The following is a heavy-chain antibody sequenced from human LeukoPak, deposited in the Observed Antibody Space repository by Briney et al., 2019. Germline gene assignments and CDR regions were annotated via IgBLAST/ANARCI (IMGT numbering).Heavy chain of an antibody. CDR1: GYTFTGYY. CDR2: INPNSGGT. CDR3: ARDDFWSGYCLDY. D-gene: IGHD3-3*01. J-gene: IGHJ4*02. V-gene: IGHV1-2*02. Sequence: ASVKVSCKASGYTFTGYYMHWVRQAPGQGLEWMGWINPNSGGTNYAQKFQGRVTMTRDTSISTAYMELSRLRSDDTAVYYCARDDFWSGYCLDYWGQGTLVTVSS.